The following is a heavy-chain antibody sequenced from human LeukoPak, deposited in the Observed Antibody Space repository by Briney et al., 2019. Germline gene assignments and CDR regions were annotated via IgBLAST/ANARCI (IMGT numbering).Heavy chain of an antibody. CDR2: IKQDGSEK. V-gene: IGHV3-7*01. D-gene: IGHD3-3*01. CDR1: GFSFSNHW. Sequence: GWSLRLSCAASGFSFSNHWMTWVRQAPGKGLEWVANIKQDGSEKYYVDSVKGRFTISRDNAKNSLYLQMNSPRAEDTAVYYCARDAFSRISIFGVVSDAFDIWGQGTMVTVSS. J-gene: IGHJ3*02. CDR3: ARDAFSRISIFGVVSDAFDI.